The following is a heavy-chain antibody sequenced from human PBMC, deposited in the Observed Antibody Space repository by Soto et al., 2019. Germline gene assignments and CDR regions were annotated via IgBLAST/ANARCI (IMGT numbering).Heavy chain of an antibody. Sequence: GASVKVSCKASGFTFTSYGISWVRQAPGQRLEWMGWISAYNGNTNYAQKLQGRVTMTTDTSTSTAYMELRSLRSDDTAVYYCARDLGLRYFDWLSCYMDVWGKGTTVTVSS. CDR1: GFTFTSYG. V-gene: IGHV1-18*01. D-gene: IGHD3-9*01. CDR3: ARDLGLRYFDWLSCYMDV. J-gene: IGHJ6*03. CDR2: ISAYNGNT.